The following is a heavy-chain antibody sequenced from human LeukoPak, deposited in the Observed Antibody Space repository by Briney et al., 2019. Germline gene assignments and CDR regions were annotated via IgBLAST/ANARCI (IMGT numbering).Heavy chain of an antibody. J-gene: IGHJ5*02. D-gene: IGHD3-10*01. CDR3: AKAPRITMVRGVTHWFDP. V-gene: IGHV3-23*01. CDR2: ISGSGGST. CDR1: GFTFSSYA. Sequence: PGGSLRLSCAASGFTFSSYAMSWVRQAPGKGLEWVPAISGSGGSTYYADSVKGRFTISRDNSKNTLYLQMNSLRAEDTAVYYCAKAPRITMVRGVTHWFDPWGQGTLVTVSS.